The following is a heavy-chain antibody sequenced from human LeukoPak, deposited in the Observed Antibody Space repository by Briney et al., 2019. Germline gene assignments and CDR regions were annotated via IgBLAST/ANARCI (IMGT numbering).Heavy chain of an antibody. CDR1: GFTFSSYG. J-gene: IGHJ1*01. Sequence: GRSLRLSCAASGFTFSSYGMHWVRQAPGKGLEWVAVIWYDGSNKYYADSVKGRSTISRNNSKNTLYLQMNSLRAEDTAVYYCARDPYDSSGYYFQHWGQGTLVTVSS. D-gene: IGHD3-22*01. CDR3: ARDPYDSSGYYFQH. V-gene: IGHV3-33*01. CDR2: IWYDGSNK.